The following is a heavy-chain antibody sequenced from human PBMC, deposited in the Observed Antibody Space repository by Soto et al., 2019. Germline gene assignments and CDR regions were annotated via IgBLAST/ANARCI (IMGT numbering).Heavy chain of an antibody. CDR1: GFSLSSLGLG. CDR2: IYWDDNK. Sequence: QITLKESGPTLVKPTQTLTLTCTFSGFSLSSLGLGVGWIRQPPGKALEWLALIYWDDNKHYSPSLKSRLSITKDISKNQVDLTMTNMDPVDTGTYFCVPADMVTTLQYWGQGPLVTVSS. CDR3: VPADMVTTLQY. D-gene: IGHD2-21*02. V-gene: IGHV2-5*04. J-gene: IGHJ4*02.